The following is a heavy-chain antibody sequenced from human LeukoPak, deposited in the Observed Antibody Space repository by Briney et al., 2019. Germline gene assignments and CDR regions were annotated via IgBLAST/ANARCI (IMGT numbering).Heavy chain of an antibody. CDR1: GFTFSSYA. Sequence: GGSLRLSCEASGFTFSSYAMHWVRQAPGKGLEWVAVISYDGSNKYYTDSVKGRFTISRDNSKNTLYLQMNSLGADDTAVYYCARASVAVAGPGILDYWGQGALVTVSS. J-gene: IGHJ4*02. CDR3: ARASVAVAGPGILDY. V-gene: IGHV3-30*04. CDR2: ISYDGSNK. D-gene: IGHD6-19*01.